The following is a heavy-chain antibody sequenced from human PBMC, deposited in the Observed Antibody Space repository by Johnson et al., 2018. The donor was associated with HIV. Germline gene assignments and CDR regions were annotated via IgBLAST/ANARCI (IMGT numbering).Heavy chain of an antibody. V-gene: IGHV3-7*03. CDR2: IKQDGSEK. D-gene: IGHD3-10*01. J-gene: IGHJ3*02. CDR1: GFTFSSYW. CDR3: ARDSRIGTMVLLSDAFDI. Sequence: MQLVESGGGLVQPGGSLRLSCAASGFTFSSYWMTWVRQAPGKGLEWVANIKQDGSEKNYLDSVKGRFTISRDNAKNSLYLQMNSLRAEDTALYYCARDSRIGTMVLLSDAFDIWGQGTMVTVSS.